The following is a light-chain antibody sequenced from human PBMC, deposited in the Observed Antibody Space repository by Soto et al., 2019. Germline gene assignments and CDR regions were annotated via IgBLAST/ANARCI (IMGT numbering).Light chain of an antibody. J-gene: IGKJ4*01. Sequence: DIQMTQSASSLPASVGDTVTISCQASQDISKYLNWLQQKPGKAPKLLIYDVFNVETGVPSRFSGRGSGTDFTLIISNLQPEDFATDYCQQYDQLPITFGGGTKVDI. CDR1: QDISKY. CDR3: QQYDQLPIT. CDR2: DVF. V-gene: IGKV1-33*01.